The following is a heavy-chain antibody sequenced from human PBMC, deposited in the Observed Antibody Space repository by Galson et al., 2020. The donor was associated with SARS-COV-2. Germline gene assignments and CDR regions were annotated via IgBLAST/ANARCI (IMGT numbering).Heavy chain of an antibody. J-gene: IGHJ6*02. Sequence: SETLSLTCTVSGGSISSSSYYWGWIRPPPGKGLEWLGSIYYSGSTYYNPTLKSPVTISVATSKNQFSLKLSSVTAADTAVYYCAGNIVVVPAASYYYYGMDVWGQGTTVTVSS. CDR2: IYYSGST. D-gene: IGHD2-2*01. CDR1: GGSISSSSYY. CDR3: AGNIVVVPAASYYYYGMDV. V-gene: IGHV4-39*01.